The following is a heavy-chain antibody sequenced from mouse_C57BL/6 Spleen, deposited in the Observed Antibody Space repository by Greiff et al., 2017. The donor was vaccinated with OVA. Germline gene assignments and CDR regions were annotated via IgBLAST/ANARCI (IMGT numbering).Heavy chain of an antibody. CDR2: IRLKSDNYAT. D-gene: IGHD2-3*01. CDR3: TDDPFAY. CDR1: GFTFSNYW. J-gene: IGHJ3*01. V-gene: IGHV6-3*01. Sequence: DVHLVESGGGLVQPGGSMKLSCVASGFTFSNYWMNWVRQSPEKGLEWVAQIRLKSDNYATHYAESVKGRFTISRDDSKSSVYLQMNNLRAEDTGIYYCTDDPFAYWGHGTLVTVSA.